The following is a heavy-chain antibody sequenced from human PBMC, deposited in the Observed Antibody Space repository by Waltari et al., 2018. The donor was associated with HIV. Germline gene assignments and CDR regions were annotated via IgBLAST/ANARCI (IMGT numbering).Heavy chain of an antibody. CDR3: AREFYYDSTGYNSGFDY. J-gene: IGHJ4*02. Sequence: QVHLVESGGGVVQPGRSLRLSCAASGFSLSTYVMHRVRQAPGKGLEWVADISYDGSHKYHADSVKGRFTISRDNSRNTLYLQMNSLRPEDTAVYFCAREFYYDSTGYNSGFDYWGQGTLVTVSS. CDR1: GFSLSTYV. D-gene: IGHD3-22*01. V-gene: IGHV3-30*01. CDR2: ISYDGSHK.